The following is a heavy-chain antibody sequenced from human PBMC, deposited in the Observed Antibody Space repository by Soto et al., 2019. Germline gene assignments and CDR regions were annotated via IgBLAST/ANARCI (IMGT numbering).Heavy chain of an antibody. D-gene: IGHD2-2*01. CDR3: ASVPDR. Sequence: QLQLQESGSGLVKPSQTLSLTCAVSGGSISSGGYSWSWIRQPPGKGLGRIGYIYHGGSTYCNPSVTIRDTLAVDRAKNQFSRQLSSVTAADPAVYYCASVPDRWGQGTLVTVSS. J-gene: IGHJ5*02. CDR2: IYHGGST. V-gene: IGHV4-30-2*01. CDR1: GGSISSGGYS.